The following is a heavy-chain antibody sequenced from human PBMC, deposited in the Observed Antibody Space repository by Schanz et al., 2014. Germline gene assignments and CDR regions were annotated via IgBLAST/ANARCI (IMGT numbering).Heavy chain of an antibody. V-gene: IGHV1-8*01. CDR3: ARGRTFDS. CDR1: GYTFTSYD. J-gene: IGHJ4*02. CDR2: MNPNSGNP. Sequence: QVQLIQSGAEVKKPGASVKVSCTASGYTFTSYDINWVRQAPGQGLEWLGWMNPNSGNPGFAQKFRGRVTITRNTSMSTAYIELHILTSEDTAVYYCARGRTFDSWGQGTLVTVSS.